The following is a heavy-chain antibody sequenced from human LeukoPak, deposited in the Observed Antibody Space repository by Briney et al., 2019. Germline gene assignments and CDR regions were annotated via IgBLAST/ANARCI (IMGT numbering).Heavy chain of an antibody. D-gene: IGHD3-16*01. CDR3: ARVGDTYYYYYMDA. J-gene: IGHJ6*03. CDR1: GGSISSSNW. V-gene: IGHV4-4*02. Sequence: SETLSLTCAVSGGSISSSNWWSWVRQPPGKGLEWIGEIYHSGSTNYNPSLKSRVTISVDKSKNQFSLKLSSVTAADTAVYYCARVGDTYYYYYMDAWGKGTTVTVSS. CDR2: IYHSGST.